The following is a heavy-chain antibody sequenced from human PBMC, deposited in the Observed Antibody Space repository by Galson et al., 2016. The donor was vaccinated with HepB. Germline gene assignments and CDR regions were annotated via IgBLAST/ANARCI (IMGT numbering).Heavy chain of an antibody. CDR2: INPNNGDT. Sequence: SVKVSCKASGYTFTNYGISWVRQAPGQGLEWMAWINPNNGDTKYAQKVRGRGTLTTDTSTSTVYMDLRSLRPDDTAVYYCARDPKYSFESSGRSAFWGQGTLVTVSS. D-gene: IGHD3-22*01. CDR1: GYTFTNYG. V-gene: IGHV1-18*01. J-gene: IGHJ4*02. CDR3: ARDPKYSFESSGRSAF.